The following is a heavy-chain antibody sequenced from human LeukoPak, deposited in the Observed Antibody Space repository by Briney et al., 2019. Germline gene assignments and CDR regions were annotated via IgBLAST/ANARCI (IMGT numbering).Heavy chain of an antibody. CDR3: ARRFESSGYYLNDY. Sequence: SETLSLTCAVYGGSFSGYYWSWLRQPPGKGLEWIGEINHSGSTNYNPSLKSRVTISVDTSKNQFSLKLSSVTAADTAVYYCARRFESSGYYLNDYWGQGTLVTVSS. CDR1: GGSFSGYY. D-gene: IGHD3-22*01. CDR2: INHSGST. V-gene: IGHV4-34*01. J-gene: IGHJ4*02.